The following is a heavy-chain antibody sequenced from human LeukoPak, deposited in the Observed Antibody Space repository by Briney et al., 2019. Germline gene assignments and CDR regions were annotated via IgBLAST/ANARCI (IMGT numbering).Heavy chain of an antibody. CDR1: GFIFSDSA. J-gene: IGHJ4*01. CDR2: IRSKANSDET. CDR3: TSPAHDFDFWSGYYSV. Sequence: GGSLRLSCTVSGFIFSDSAIHWVRQAAGKGLEWVGRIRSKANSDETAYAASVKGRFTISRDDSKDTAYLQLHSLKPEDTAVYHCTSPAHDFDFWSGYYSVWGRGAQVTVSS. D-gene: IGHD3-3*01. V-gene: IGHV3-73*01.